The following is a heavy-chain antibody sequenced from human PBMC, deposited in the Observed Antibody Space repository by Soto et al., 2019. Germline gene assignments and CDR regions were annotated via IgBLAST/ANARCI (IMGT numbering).Heavy chain of an antibody. Sequence: QVKLVQSRAEVKKPGSSVRVSCKASEGTFNSYVVSWVRQAPGQGLQWMGGIIPLVGTTNYAHQLEGRVTITADTSATTAYMELSGLRPGDTAVYYCARGDTIFESSERYYHYGLEVWGQGTTVIVSS. D-gene: IGHD3-3*01. J-gene: IGHJ6*02. CDR2: IIPLVGTT. CDR1: EGTFNSYV. V-gene: IGHV1-69*06. CDR3: ARGDTIFESSERYYHYGLEV.